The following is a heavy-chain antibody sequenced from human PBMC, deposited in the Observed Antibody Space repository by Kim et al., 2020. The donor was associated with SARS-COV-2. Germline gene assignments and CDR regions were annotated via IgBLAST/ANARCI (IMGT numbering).Heavy chain of an antibody. CDR1: GFTFSSYG. D-gene: IGHD6-19*01. J-gene: IGHJ6*02. V-gene: IGHV3-33*06. Sequence: GGSLRLSCAASGFTFSSYGMHWVRQAPGKGLEWVAVIWYDGSNKYYADSVKGRFTISRDNSKNTLYLQMNSLRAEDTAVYYCAKDQKGGIAVAGTYYYYGMDVWGQGTTVTVSS. CDR3: AKDQKGGIAVAGTYYYYGMDV. CDR2: IWYDGSNK.